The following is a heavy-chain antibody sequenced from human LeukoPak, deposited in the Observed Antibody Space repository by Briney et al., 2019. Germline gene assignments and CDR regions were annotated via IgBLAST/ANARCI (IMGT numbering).Heavy chain of an antibody. V-gene: IGHV3-21*01. CDR2: ISSSSSYI. CDR3: ARDGRLIKYYYYYMDV. D-gene: IGHD2-21*01. CDR1: GFTFSSYS. J-gene: IGHJ6*03. Sequence: AGGSLRLSCAASGFTFSSYSMNWVRQAPGKGLEWVSSISSSSSYIYYADSVKGRFTISRDNAKNSLYLQMNSLRAEDTAVYYCARDGRLIKYYYYYMDVWGKGTTVTISS.